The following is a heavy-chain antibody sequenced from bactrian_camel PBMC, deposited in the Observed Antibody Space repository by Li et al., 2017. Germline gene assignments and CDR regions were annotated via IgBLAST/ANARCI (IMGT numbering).Heavy chain of an antibody. V-gene: IGHV3S53*01. Sequence: QVQLVESGGGSVQAGGSLRLACEADASVCSQCMGWFRQAPGKEREGVAAVDNDDEFTYADSVKGRFTISRDNAKNTLYLQMNNVKPEDTAMYTCAADPGLVTADQVLGILEHFAAKGQGTQVTVS. J-gene: IGHJ6*01. CDR3: AADPGLVTADQVLGILEHFAA. CDR1: ASVCSQC. CDR2: VDNDDEF. D-gene: IGHD3*01.